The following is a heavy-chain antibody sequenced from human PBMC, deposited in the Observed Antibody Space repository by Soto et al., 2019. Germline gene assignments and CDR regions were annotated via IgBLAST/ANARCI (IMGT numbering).Heavy chain of an antibody. V-gene: IGHV3-64*02. CDR1: GFTFSNYA. CDR2: ISSNGGST. CDR3: ARGPYYDPIHYFDY. J-gene: IGHJ4*02. D-gene: IGHD3-3*01. Sequence: EVQLVESGEGLVQPGGSLRLSCAASGFTFSNYAMHWVRQTPGKGLEYVSAISSNGGSTYYADSVKGRFTISRDNSKNTLYLQMGSLRAEDMAVYYCARGPYYDPIHYFDYWGQGTLVTVSS.